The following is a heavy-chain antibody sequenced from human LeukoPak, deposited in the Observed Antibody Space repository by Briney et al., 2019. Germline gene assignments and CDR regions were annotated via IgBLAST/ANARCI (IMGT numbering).Heavy chain of an antibody. CDR2: ISAYNGNT. D-gene: IGHD3-10*01. Sequence: ASVKVSCKASGYTFTSYGISWVRQAPGQGLEWMGWISAYNGNTNYAQKLQGRVTMTTDTSTSTAYMELRSLRSDDKAVYYCARGSGPLWFGELYAFDIWGQGTMVTVSS. V-gene: IGHV1-18*01. CDR3: ARGSGPLWFGELYAFDI. J-gene: IGHJ3*02. CDR1: GYTFTSYG.